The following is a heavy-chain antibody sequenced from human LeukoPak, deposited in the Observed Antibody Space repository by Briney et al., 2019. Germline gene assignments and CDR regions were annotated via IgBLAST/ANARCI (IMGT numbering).Heavy chain of an antibody. CDR2: IRAYNGNT. J-gene: IGHJ4*02. D-gene: IGHD2-2*01. CDR3: AREQDIVVVPAAIYVVRAAAGLGGYFDY. Sequence: ASVNVSCKASGYTFTSYGISWVRQAPGQGLEWLGWIRAYNGNTNYEQKLQGGVTMTTDTSTSTAYMELRSLRSDDTAVYYCAREQDIVVVPAAIYVVRAAAGLGGYFDYWGQGTLVTVSS. V-gene: IGHV1-18*01. CDR1: GYTFTSYG.